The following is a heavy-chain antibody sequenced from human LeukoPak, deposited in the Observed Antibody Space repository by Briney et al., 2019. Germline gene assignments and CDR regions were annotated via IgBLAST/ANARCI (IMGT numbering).Heavy chain of an antibody. V-gene: IGHV3-23*01. CDR2: ISGSGGST. Sequence: GGSLRLSCAASGFTFNNYWMSWVRQAPGKGLEWVSAISGSGGSTYYADSVKGRFTISRDNSKNTLYLQMNSLRAEDTAVYYCARTPRLQPRYFDLWGRGTLVTVSS. CDR3: ARTPRLQPRYFDL. CDR1: GFTFNNYW. J-gene: IGHJ2*01. D-gene: IGHD1-14*01.